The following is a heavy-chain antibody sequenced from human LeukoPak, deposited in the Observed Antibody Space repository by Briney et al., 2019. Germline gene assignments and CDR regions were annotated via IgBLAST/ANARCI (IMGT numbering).Heavy chain of an antibody. CDR2: INQDGSTK. CDR1: GFTFSNCW. J-gene: IGHJ3*02. CDR3: TGERGESGFAI. V-gene: IGHV3-7*01. Sequence: GGSLRLSCAASGFTFSNCWMNWVRQAPGKGLEWVANINQDGSTKQYVGSVKGRFTIFRDNAKNSLYLQMNSLRVDDTAVYFCTGERGESGFAIWGQGTLVSVSS. D-gene: IGHD3-10*01.